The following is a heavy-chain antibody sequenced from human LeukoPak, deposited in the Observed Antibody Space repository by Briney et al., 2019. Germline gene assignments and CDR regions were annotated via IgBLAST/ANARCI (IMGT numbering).Heavy chain of an antibody. D-gene: IGHD6-19*01. V-gene: IGHV3-48*04. CDR1: GFTFSSYS. J-gene: IGHJ3*02. Sequence: GGSLRLSCAASGFTFSSYSMNWVRQAPGKGLEWVSYISSSSSTIYYADSVKGRFTISRDNAKNSLYLQMNSLRAEDTAVYYCARGLLLTTHAVAGTADAFDIWGQGTMVTVSS. CDR2: ISSSSSTI. CDR3: ARGLLLTTHAVAGTADAFDI.